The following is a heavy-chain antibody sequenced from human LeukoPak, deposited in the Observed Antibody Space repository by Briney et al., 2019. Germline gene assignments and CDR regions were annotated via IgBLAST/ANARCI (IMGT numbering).Heavy chain of an antibody. V-gene: IGHV4-38-2*01. Sequence: SETLSLTCAVSGYSISSGYYRGWIRQPPGKGLEWIGSIYHSGGTYYNPSLKSRVTISVDTSKNQFSLKLSSVTAADTAVYYCARAHSSGWTFDYWGQGTLVTVSS. D-gene: IGHD6-19*01. CDR2: IYHSGGT. CDR1: GYSISSGYY. CDR3: ARAHSSGWTFDY. J-gene: IGHJ4*02.